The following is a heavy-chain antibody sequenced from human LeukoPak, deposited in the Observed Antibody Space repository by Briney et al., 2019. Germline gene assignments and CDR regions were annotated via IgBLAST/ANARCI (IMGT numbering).Heavy chain of an antibody. Sequence: GGSLRLSWAASGFTFSIYSMNWVRQPPGKWLEWLSSISSSSSYIYYADSVKGRFTISRDNAKNSLYLQMNSLRAEDTAVYYCARQGSGSLTWFDPWGQGSLVTVSS. D-gene: IGHD3-10*01. CDR3: ARQGSGSLTWFDP. CDR1: GFTFSIYS. CDR2: ISSSSSYI. J-gene: IGHJ5*02. V-gene: IGHV3-21*01.